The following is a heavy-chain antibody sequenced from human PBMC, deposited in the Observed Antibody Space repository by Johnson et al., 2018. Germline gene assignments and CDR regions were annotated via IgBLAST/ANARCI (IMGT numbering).Heavy chain of an antibody. J-gene: IGHJ6*03. CDR1: GFTFRSYG. CDR2: ISYEGSNK. V-gene: IGHV3-30*03. Sequence: VQLVESGGGVVQPGRSLRLSCAASGFTFRSYGMHWVRQAPGKGLEWVAVISYEGSNKYYADSVKGRFTISRNNSTNTLYMQMNSLRAEDTAVYYCPRDPYFDTGYYYYYIDVGGKGTTVTVSS. CDR3: PRDPYFDTGYYYYYIDV. D-gene: IGHD3-9*01.